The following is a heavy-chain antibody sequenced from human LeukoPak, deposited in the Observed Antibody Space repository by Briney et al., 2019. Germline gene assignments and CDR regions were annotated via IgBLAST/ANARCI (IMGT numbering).Heavy chain of an antibody. D-gene: IGHD3-9*01. CDR3: AKAKPTVVLRYLRGGAFDI. J-gene: IGHJ3*02. CDR2: ISWDGGST. V-gene: IGHV3-43D*03. Sequence: PGGSLRLSCAASGFTFDDYAMHWVRQAPGKGLEWVSLISWDGGSTYYADSVKGRFTISRDNSKNSLYLRMNSLRAEDTALYYCAKAKPTVVLRYLRGGAFDIWGQGTMVTVSS. CDR1: GFTFDDYA.